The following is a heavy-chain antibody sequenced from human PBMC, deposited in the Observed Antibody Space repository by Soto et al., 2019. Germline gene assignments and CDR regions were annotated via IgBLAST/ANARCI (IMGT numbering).Heavy chain of an antibody. D-gene: IGHD2-2*01. CDR1: GFTFSDYY. Sequence: QVQLVESGGGLVKPGGSLRLSCAASGFTFSDYYMSWIRQAPGKGLEWVSYISSSGSTIYYADSVKGRFTISRDNAKNSLYVQMNRLRAEDTAVYYCAREGGCSSTSCPSGQYYMDVWGKGTTVTVSS. V-gene: IGHV3-11*01. CDR3: AREGGCSSTSCPSGQYYMDV. J-gene: IGHJ6*03. CDR2: ISSSGSTI.